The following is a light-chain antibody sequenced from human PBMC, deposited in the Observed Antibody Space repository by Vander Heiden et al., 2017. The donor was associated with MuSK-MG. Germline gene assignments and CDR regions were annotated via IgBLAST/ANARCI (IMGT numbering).Light chain of an antibody. V-gene: IGKV3-20*01. J-gene: IGKJ2*01. Sequence: EIVLTQSPGTMSLSPGERAPLTCRASQNVDSKYLAWYQQKPGQAPRLLFYGTSAGATGIPDRLSGSGSGTDFTLTISRLEPEDSAVYFCHQYNVSPYTFGQGTNLEIK. CDR1: QNVDSKY. CDR3: HQYNVSPYT. CDR2: GTS.